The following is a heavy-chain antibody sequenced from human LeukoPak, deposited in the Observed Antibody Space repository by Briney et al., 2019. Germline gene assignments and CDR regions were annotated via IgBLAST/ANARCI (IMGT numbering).Heavy chain of an antibody. CDR2: IYYSGST. D-gene: IGHD6-13*01. J-gene: IGHJ6*03. CDR3: ARDWKAAGLYYYYYMDV. Sequence: SETLSLTCTVSGGSISSSSYYWGWIRQPPGKGLEWIGSIYYSGSTYYNPSLKSRVTISVDTSKNQFSLKLSSVTAADTAVYYCARDWKAAGLYYYYYMDVWGKGTTVTVSS. CDR1: GGSISSSSYY. V-gene: IGHV4-39*07.